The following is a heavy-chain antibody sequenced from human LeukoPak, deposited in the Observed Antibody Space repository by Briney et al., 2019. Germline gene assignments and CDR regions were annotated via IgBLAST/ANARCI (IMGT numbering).Heavy chain of an antibody. D-gene: IGHD3-10*01. CDR2: IIPIFGTA. V-gene: IGHV1-69*06. Sequence: GASVKVSCKASGYTFTGYYMHWVRQAPGQGLEWMGGIIPIFGTANYAQKFQGRVTITADKSTSTAYMELSSLRSEDTAVYYCARSPPFVVRGVLSWFDPWGQGTLVTVSS. CDR1: GYTFTGYY. J-gene: IGHJ5*02. CDR3: ARSPPFVVRGVLSWFDP.